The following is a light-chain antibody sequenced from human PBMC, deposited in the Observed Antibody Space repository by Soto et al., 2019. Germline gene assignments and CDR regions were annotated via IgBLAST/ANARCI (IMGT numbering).Light chain of an antibody. CDR2: RNN. CDR1: NSNIGAGFD. V-gene: IGLV1-40*01. J-gene: IGLJ2*01. Sequence: QSVLTQPPSVSGAPGQRVTISCTGSNSNIGAGFDVHWYQQFPGTAPKLFIYRNNQRHSGVPDRFSGSKSGTSASLAITGLQAEDEADYYCHSFVVFGGGTKVTVL. CDR3: HSFVV.